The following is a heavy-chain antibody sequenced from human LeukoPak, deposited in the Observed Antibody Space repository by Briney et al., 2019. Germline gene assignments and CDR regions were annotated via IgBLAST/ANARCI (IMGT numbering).Heavy chain of an antibody. CDR2: INPNSGNT. D-gene: IGHD3-3*01. CDR3: ARGERVWIFGVVISNWFDP. CDR1: GYTFTGYY. Sequence: ASVKVSCKASGYTFTGYYMHWVRQAPGQGLEWMGRINPNSGNTGYAQKFQGRVTMTRNTSISTAYMELSSLRSEDTAVYYCARGERVWIFGVVISNWFDPWGQGTLVTVSS. V-gene: IGHV1-8*02. J-gene: IGHJ5*02.